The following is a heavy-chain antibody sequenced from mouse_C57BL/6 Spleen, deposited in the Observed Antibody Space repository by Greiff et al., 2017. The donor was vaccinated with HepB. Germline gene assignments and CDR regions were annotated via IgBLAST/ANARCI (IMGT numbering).Heavy chain of an antibody. CDR2: ISDGGSYT. Sequence: EVHLVESGGGLVKPGGSLKLSCAASGFTFSSYAMSWVRQTPEKRLEWVATISDGGSYTYYPDNVKGRFTISRDNAKNNLYLQMSHLKSEDTAMYYCARGGFFITTVVEPFDYWGQGTTLTVSS. CDR1: GFTFSSYA. CDR3: ARGGFFITTVVEPFDY. V-gene: IGHV5-4*01. D-gene: IGHD1-1*01. J-gene: IGHJ2*01.